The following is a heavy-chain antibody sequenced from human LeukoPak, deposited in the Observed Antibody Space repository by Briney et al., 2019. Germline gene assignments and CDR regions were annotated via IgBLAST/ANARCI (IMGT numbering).Heavy chain of an antibody. Sequence: SETLSLTCAVYGGSFSGYYWSWIRQPPGKGLEWIGEINHSGSTNYNPSLKSRVTISVDTSKNQFSLKLSSVTAADTAVHYCATSSMVRGVYDYWGQGTLVTVSS. D-gene: IGHD3-10*01. CDR3: ATSSMVRGVYDY. CDR1: GGSFSGYY. CDR2: INHSGST. J-gene: IGHJ4*02. V-gene: IGHV4-34*01.